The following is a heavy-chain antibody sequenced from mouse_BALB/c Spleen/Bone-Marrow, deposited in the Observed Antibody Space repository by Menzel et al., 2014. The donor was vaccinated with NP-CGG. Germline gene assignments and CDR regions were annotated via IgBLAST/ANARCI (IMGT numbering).Heavy chain of an antibody. CDR3: ARKDYGSRGGYFDV. Sequence: VMLVESGPGLVAPSQSLSITCTVSGFSLTNCGVHWVRQPPGKGLEWLGLIWAGGSTNYNSALMSRLSISKDNSKSQVFLKMNSLQTDDTAMYYCARKDYGSRGGYFDVWGAGTTVTVSS. D-gene: IGHD1-1*01. V-gene: IGHV2-9*02. J-gene: IGHJ1*01. CDR2: IWAGGST. CDR1: GFSLTNCG.